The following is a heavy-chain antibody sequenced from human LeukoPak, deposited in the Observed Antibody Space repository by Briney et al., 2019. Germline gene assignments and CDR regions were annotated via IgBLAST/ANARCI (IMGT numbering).Heavy chain of an antibody. D-gene: IGHD5-18*01. Sequence: SETLSLTCTASGGSISSSSYYWGWIRQPPGKGLEWIGSIYYSGSTYYNPSLKSRVTISVDTSKNQFSLKLSSVTAADTSVYYCARGVDTVLGPSFDSWGQGSLVTVSS. J-gene: IGHJ4*02. CDR1: GGSISSSSYY. CDR2: IYYSGST. CDR3: ARGVDTVLGPSFDS. V-gene: IGHV4-39*07.